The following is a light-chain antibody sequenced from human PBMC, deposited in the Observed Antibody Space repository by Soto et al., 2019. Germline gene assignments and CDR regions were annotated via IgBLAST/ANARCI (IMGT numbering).Light chain of an antibody. CDR3: QQYYSLPLT. Sequence: DIQMTQSPSSVSASVGDRVTITCRASQGISSWLARYQQKPGKAPKFLIYAASTLQSGVPSRFSGSGSETDFTLTISSMQAEDAAVYYCQQYYSLPLTFGPGTKVDIK. CDR2: AAS. V-gene: IGKV1-12*01. J-gene: IGKJ3*01. CDR1: QGISSW.